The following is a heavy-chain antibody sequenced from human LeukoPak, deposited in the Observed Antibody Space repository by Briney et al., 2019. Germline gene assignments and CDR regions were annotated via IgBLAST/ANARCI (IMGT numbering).Heavy chain of an antibody. CDR2: ISGSGGST. CDR1: GFTFSSYA. V-gene: IGHV3-23*01. D-gene: IGHD6-13*01. Sequence: TGGSLRLSCAASGFTFSSYAMSWVRQAPGKGLEWVSAISGSGGSTYYADSVKGRFTISRDNSKNTLYLQMNSLRAEDTAVYYCAKDRVGYSSSWYDYFDYWGQGTLVTVSS. CDR3: AKDRVGYSSSWYDYFDY. J-gene: IGHJ4*02.